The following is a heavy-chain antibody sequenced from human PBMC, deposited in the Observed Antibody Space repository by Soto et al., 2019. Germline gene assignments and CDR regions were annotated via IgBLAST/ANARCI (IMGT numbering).Heavy chain of an antibody. CDR2: FDPEDGET. CDR1: GYTLTELS. D-gene: IGHD3-16*02. J-gene: IGHJ6*02. CDR3: ATEGGRALVRFYGMDV. Sequence: ASVKVSCKVSGYTLTELSMHWLRQAPGKGLEWMGGFDPEDGETIYAQKFQGRVTMTEDTSTDTAYMELSSLRSEDTAVYYCATEGGRALVRFYGMDVWGQGTTVTVSS. V-gene: IGHV1-24*01.